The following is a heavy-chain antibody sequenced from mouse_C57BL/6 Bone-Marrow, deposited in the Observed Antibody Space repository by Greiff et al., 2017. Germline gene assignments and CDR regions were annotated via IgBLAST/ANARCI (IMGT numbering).Heavy chain of an antibody. J-gene: IGHJ1*03. D-gene: IGHD1-1*01. CDR3: ARSTTVAWYFDV. CDR2: IRNKANGYTT. V-gene: IGHV7-3*01. Sequence: EVQGVESGGGLVQPGGSLSLSCAASGFTFTDYYMSWVRQPPGKALEWLGFIRNKANGYTTEYSASVKGRFTISRDNSQSILYLQMNALRAEDSATYYCARSTTVAWYFDVWGTGTTVTVSS. CDR1: GFTFTDYY.